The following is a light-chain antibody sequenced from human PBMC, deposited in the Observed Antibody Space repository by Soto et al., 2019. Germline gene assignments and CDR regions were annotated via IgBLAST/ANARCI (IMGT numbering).Light chain of an antibody. J-gene: IGKJ2*01. CDR2: EAS. Sequence: EIVLTQSPGTLSLSPGGRATLSCRASQSVTSSYLAWFQQKPGQAPRLLIYEASSRATGIPDRFSGSGSGTDFTLTINRLEPEDFAVYSCHQYGSSPLTFGQGTKLEIK. V-gene: IGKV3-20*01. CDR3: HQYGSSPLT. CDR1: QSVTSSY.